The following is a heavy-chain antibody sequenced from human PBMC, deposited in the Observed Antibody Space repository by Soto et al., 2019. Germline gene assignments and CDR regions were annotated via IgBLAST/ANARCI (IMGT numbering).Heavy chain of an antibody. Sequence: SETLSLTCAVYGGSFSGYYWSWIRQPPGKGLEWIGEINHSGSTNYNPSLKSRVTISVDTSKNQFSLKLSSVTAADTAVYYCARGSSTFRYCSSTSCYALYYYYYMDVWGKGTTVTVSS. V-gene: IGHV4-34*01. D-gene: IGHD2-2*01. J-gene: IGHJ6*03. CDR3: ARGSSTFRYCSSTSCYALYYYYYMDV. CDR1: GGSFSGYY. CDR2: INHSGST.